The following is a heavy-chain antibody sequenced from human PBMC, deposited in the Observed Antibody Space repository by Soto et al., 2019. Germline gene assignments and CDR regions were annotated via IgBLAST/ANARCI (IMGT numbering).Heavy chain of an antibody. D-gene: IGHD3-16*01. V-gene: IGHV4-59*01. CDR1: GGSISSYY. CDR3: ARGGVRLDAFDI. CDR2: IYYSGST. J-gene: IGHJ3*02. Sequence: QVQLQESGPGLVKPSETLSLTCTVSGGSISSYYWSWIRQPPGKGLEWIGYIYYSGSTNYNPSLKSRVTISVDTSKNQFSLKLSSVTAADTAVYYCARGGVRLDAFDIWGQGTMVTVSS.